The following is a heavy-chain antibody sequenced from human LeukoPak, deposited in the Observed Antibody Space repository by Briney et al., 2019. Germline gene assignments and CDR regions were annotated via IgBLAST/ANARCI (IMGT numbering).Heavy chain of an antibody. CDR3: ATISGSFEYLDY. J-gene: IGHJ4*02. V-gene: IGHV3-23*01. Sequence: GGSLRLSCAASGFTFSSYAMSWVRQAPGKGLEWVSGISASGGVTYSAESVRGRSTISRDNSKNTLYLQMNSLRVDDTAAYYCATISGSFEYLDYWGQGTLVTVSS. D-gene: IGHD1-26*01. CDR1: GFTFSSYA. CDR2: ISASGGVT.